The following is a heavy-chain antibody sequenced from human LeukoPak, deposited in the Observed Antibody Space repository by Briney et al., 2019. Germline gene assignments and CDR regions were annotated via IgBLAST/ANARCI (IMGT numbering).Heavy chain of an antibody. J-gene: IGHJ4*02. D-gene: IGHD3-10*01. CDR2: VDPEDGET. V-gene: IGHV1-24*01. Sequence: ASVKVSCKVSGYTLTELSMHWVRQAPGKGLGWMGSVDPEDGETIYAQKFQGRVTMTEDTSTDTVYMELSSLRSEDTAMYYCATDPNYYGSGSLDYWGQGTLVTVSS. CDR1: GYTLTELS. CDR3: ATDPNYYGSGSLDY.